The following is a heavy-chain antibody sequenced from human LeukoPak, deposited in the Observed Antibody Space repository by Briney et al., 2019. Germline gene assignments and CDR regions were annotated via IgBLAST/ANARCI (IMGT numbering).Heavy chain of an antibody. D-gene: IGHD3-9*01. J-gene: IGHJ4*02. CDR3: AKGYDILTGYYFDY. CDR2: ISGSGGTT. V-gene: IGHV3-23*01. CDR1: GFTFSNYA. Sequence: GGSLRLSCAASGFTFSNYAMTWVRQPPGKGLEWISGISGSGGTTKYADSVKGRFTISRDNSKNTLYLQMNSLRAEDTAVYYCAKGYDILTGYYFDYWGQGTLVTVSS.